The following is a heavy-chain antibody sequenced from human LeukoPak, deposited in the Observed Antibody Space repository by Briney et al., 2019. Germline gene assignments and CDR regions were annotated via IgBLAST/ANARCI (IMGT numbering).Heavy chain of an antibody. Sequence: ASVKVSCKASGYTFTGYYMHWVRQAPGQGLEWMGWINPNSGGTNYAQKFQGRVTMTRDTSISTAYMELSRLRSDDTAVYYCARDILTGYYPSYYYYYMDVWGKGTTVTVSS. J-gene: IGHJ6*03. D-gene: IGHD3-9*01. V-gene: IGHV1-2*02. CDR2: INPNSGGT. CDR1: GYTFTGYY. CDR3: ARDILTGYYPSYYYYYMDV.